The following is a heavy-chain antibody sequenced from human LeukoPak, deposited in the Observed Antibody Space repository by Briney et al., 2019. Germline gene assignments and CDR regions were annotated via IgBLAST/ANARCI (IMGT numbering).Heavy chain of an antibody. D-gene: IGHD6-13*01. Sequence: GGSLRLSCAASGFTFSSYGMSWVRQAPGKGLEWVAGISGRGANTFYTDSVKGRFTISRDNSKNTLYLQMNSLRAEDTAVYYCAKAGVSSSWYYFDYWGQRTLVTVSS. J-gene: IGHJ4*02. V-gene: IGHV3-23*01. CDR2: ISGRGANT. CDR1: GFTFSSYG. CDR3: AKAGVSSSWYYFDY.